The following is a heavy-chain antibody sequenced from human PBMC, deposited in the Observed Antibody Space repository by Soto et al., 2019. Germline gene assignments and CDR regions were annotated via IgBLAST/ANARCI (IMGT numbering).Heavy chain of an antibody. CDR3: ARHSGHIFFDY. D-gene: IGHD1-26*01. CDR1: GGSFSGYY. CDR2: INHSGST. V-gene: IGHV4-34*01. J-gene: IGHJ4*02. Sequence: SETLSLTCPVYGGSFSGYYWSWIRQPPGKGLEWIGEINHSGSTNYNPSLKSRVTISVDTSKNQFSLKLSSVTAADTAVYYCARHSGHIFFDYWGQGTLVT.